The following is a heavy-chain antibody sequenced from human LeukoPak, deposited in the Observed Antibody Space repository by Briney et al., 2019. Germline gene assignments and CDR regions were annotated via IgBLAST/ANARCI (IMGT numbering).Heavy chain of an antibody. Sequence: ASVKVSCKASGYTFTGYYMHWVRQAPGQGLEWMGWINPNIGGTNYAQKFQGRVTMTRDTSTSTAYMELSRLRSDDTAVYYCASYTSDWTVDNWGQGTLVPVSS. J-gene: IGHJ4*02. CDR1: GYTFTGYY. V-gene: IGHV1-2*02. CDR2: INPNIGGT. D-gene: IGHD6-19*01. CDR3: ASYTSDWTVDN.